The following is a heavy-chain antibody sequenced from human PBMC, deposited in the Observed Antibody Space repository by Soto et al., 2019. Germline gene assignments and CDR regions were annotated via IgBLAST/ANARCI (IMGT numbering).Heavy chain of an antibody. CDR3: AKDRGIIVKAGDAFDV. Sequence: GGALRLSCASSGFTLSMSAVNWVRQAPGKGLEWVSYISDSGDRTYYADSVKGRFTISRDRSKNTVSLQMDSLRAEDTAVYYCAKDRGIIVKAGDAFDVWGQGTKVT. D-gene: IGHD3-16*02. CDR1: GFTLSMSA. CDR2: ISDSGDRT. J-gene: IGHJ3*01. V-gene: IGHV3-23*01.